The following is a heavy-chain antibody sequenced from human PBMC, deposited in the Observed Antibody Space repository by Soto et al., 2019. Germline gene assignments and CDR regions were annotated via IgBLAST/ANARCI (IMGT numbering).Heavy chain of an antibody. J-gene: IGHJ6*03. V-gene: IGHV3-23*01. CDR3: AKHVQIFYYYYYMDV. D-gene: IGHD3-3*01. CDR1: GFTFSSYA. CDR2: ISGSGGST. Sequence: EVQLLESGGGLVQPGGSLRLSCAASGFTFSSYAMSWVRQAPGKGLEWVSAISGSGGSTYYANSVKGRFTISRDNAKNTLYLQMNSPRAQDTAVYYCAKHVQIFYYYYYMDVCGKWTTVTVSS.